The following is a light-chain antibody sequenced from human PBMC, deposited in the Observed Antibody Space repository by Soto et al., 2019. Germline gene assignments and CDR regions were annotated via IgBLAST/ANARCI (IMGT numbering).Light chain of an antibody. V-gene: IGKV3-20*01. J-gene: IGKJ2*01. CDR1: QTLTTRF. CDR3: PQYADLPYT. CDR2: GAS. Sequence: EIVLTQSPGTLSLCPGERATLSCMASQTLTTRFLAWYQQKPGQAPRLLIYGASSRATGIPDRFSGSGSGTEYALTIRGLEPADFAVSSCPQYADLPYTFGQGTTLEIK.